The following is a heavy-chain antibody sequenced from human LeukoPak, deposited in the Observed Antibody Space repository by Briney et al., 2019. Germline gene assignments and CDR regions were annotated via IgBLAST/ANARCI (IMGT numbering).Heavy chain of an antibody. CDR3: ASFTMVRGGDAFDI. D-gene: IGHD3-10*01. V-gene: IGHV1-69*13. CDR1: GGTFSSYA. Sequence: ASVKVSCKASGGTFSSYAISWVRQAPGQGLEWMGGIIPIFGTANYAQKFQGRVTITADESTSTAYMELSSLRSEDTAVYYCASFTMVRGGDAFDIWGQGTMVTVSS. CDR2: IIPIFGTA. J-gene: IGHJ3*02.